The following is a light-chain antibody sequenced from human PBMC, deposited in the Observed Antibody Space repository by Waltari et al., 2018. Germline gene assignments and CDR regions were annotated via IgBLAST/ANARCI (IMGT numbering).Light chain of an antibody. Sequence: SCRASPRVGTYLAWYQQRPGQSPRLLIYDASYRATGIPARFSGSGSETDFTLTISSLQPEDFAVYYCQQRRNWPLTFGGGTRVQI. CDR1: PRVGTY. CDR3: QQRRNWPLT. CDR2: DAS. J-gene: IGKJ4*01. V-gene: IGKV3-11*01.